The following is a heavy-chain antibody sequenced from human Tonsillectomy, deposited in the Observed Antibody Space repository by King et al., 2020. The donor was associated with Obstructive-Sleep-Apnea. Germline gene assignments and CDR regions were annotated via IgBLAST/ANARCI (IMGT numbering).Heavy chain of an antibody. J-gene: IGHJ3*02. D-gene: IGHD5-18*01. V-gene: IGHV4-39*07. CDR2: IYYTGST. CDR3: ASVRYSYGYLSAFDI. Sequence: QLQESGPGLVKPSETLSLTCTVSGGSISSSSYYWGWIRQPPGKGLEWIESIYYTGSTYYNPSLKSRVTISVDTSKNQFSLKLSSGTAADTAVYYCASVRYSYGYLSAFDIWGQGTMVTVSS. CDR1: GGSISSSSYY.